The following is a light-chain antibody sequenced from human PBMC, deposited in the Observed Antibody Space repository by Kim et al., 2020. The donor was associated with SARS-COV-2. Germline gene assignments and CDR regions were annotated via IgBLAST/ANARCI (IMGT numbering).Light chain of an antibody. V-gene: IGKV3-15*01. CDR3: QQYSTWPLT. J-gene: IGKJ4*01. CDR1: QSVNSI. CDR2: SAS. Sequence: EIVMTQSPSTLSVSVGERATLSCRASQSVNSILAWYQQKPGQAPRLLIYSASTMATGIPCRFSGSGSGTEFTLTISSLQSEDFAVYYCQQYSTWPLTFGGGTKVDIK.